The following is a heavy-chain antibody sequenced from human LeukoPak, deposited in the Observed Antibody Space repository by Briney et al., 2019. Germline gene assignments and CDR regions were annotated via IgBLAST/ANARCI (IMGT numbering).Heavy chain of an antibody. V-gene: IGHV1-46*01. CDR2: INPSGGST. Sequence: ASVKVSCKASGYTFTSYYIHWVRQAPGQRLESMGIINPSGGSTNYAQKFQGRVTMTRDMSTSTVYMELSSLRSEDTAVYYCARASSSSGRKFDYWGQGTLVTVSS. D-gene: IGHD6-6*01. CDR3: ARASSSSGRKFDY. J-gene: IGHJ4*02. CDR1: GYTFTSYY.